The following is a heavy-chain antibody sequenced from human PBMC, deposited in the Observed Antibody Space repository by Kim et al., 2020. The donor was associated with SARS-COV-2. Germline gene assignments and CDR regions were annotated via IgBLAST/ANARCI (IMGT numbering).Heavy chain of an antibody. CDR1: GYSFTNYN. CDR2: IFTSGNT. J-gene: IGHJ4*02. D-gene: IGHD1-26*01. V-gene: IGHV1-46*03. Sequence: VKVSCKASGYSFTNYNIHYVRQAPGQGLQWLGIIFTSGNTIYAQKFQGRVTMTSDTSTSTVYMELSSLTSDDTAVYFCIREPPVSYYFDYVGQGTRVT. CDR3: IREPPVSYYFDY.